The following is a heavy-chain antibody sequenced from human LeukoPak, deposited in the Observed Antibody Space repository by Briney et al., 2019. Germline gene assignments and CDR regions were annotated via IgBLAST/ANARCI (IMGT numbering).Heavy chain of an antibody. CDR3: ARDDWSGGSCFLFDY. V-gene: IGHV1-24*01. CDR1: GYTLTELS. CDR2: FDPEDGET. J-gene: IGHJ4*02. Sequence: ASVKVSCKVSGYTLTELSMHWVRQAPGKGLEWMGGFDPEDGETIYAQKFQGRVTMTEDTSTDTAYMELSSPRSEDTAVYYCARDDWSGGSCFLFDYWGQGTLVTVSS. D-gene: IGHD2-15*01.